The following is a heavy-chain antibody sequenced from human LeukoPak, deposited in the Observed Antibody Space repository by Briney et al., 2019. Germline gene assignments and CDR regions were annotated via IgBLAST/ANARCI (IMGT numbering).Heavy chain of an antibody. CDR2: IYTSGST. Sequence: SSETLSLTCTVSGGSISSYYWSWIRQPAGKGLEWIGRIYTSGSTNYNPSLKSRVTISVDTSKNQFSLKLSSVTAADTAVYYCARHYDSSAYWHYFDYWGQGTLVTVSS. V-gene: IGHV4-4*07. CDR1: GGSISSYY. J-gene: IGHJ4*02. D-gene: IGHD3-22*01. CDR3: ARHYDSSAYWHYFDY.